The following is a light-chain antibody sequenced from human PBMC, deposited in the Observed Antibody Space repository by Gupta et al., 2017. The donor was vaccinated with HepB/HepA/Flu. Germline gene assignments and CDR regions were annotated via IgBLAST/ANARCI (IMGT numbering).Light chain of an antibody. V-gene: IGKV3-20*01. CDR1: QSVSSSY. Sequence: DIVLTQSPGLLSLSPGERATLSCRASQSVSSSYLAWYQQKPGQAPRLLIYAASSRATGIPDRFSGSGSGTDFTLTISRLEPEDFAVYYCQQYGSSPGWTFGQGTKVEIK. CDR3: QQYGSSPGWT. CDR2: AAS. J-gene: IGKJ1*01.